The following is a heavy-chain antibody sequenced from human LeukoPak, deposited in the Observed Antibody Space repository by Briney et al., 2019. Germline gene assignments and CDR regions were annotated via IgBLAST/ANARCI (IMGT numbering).Heavy chain of an antibody. Sequence: SGGSLRLSCAASGFTVSSNYMSWVRQAPGKGQEWVSVIYSGGSTYYADSVKGRFTISRDNSKNTLYLQMNSLRAEDTAVYYCAREGVYYYDSSGYIDYWGQGTLVTVSS. V-gene: IGHV3-53*01. D-gene: IGHD3-22*01. CDR1: GFTVSSNY. J-gene: IGHJ4*02. CDR2: IYSGGST. CDR3: AREGVYYYDSSGYIDY.